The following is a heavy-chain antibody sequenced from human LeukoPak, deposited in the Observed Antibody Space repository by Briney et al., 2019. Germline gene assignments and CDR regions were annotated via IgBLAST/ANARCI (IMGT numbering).Heavy chain of an antibody. CDR3: ARLSTVAAAFDY. D-gene: IGHD4-23*01. CDR2: IYYSGST. CDR1: GGSISSGGYY. J-gene: IGHJ4*02. Sequence: PSQTLSLTCTVSGGSISSGGYYWSWIRQHPGKGLEWIGYIYYSGSTYYTPSLKSRLTISLDTSKNQFSLRLSSVTAADTAVYYCARLSTVAAAFDYWGQGTPVTVSS. V-gene: IGHV4-31*03.